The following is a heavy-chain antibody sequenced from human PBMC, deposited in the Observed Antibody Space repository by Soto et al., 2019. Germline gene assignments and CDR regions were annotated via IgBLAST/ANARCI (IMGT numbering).Heavy chain of an antibody. D-gene: IGHD5-12*01. J-gene: IGHJ3*01. V-gene: IGHV1-2*02. CDR2: INCDSGGT. Sequence: QVHLVQSGAEVKKPGTSVKVSCKTSGYTFSDYYIHWVRQAPGQGLEWMGRINCDSGGTTYPQKFQGRVTMTRVTCITTVYMDLSRLTSNDTAVYYCTRDLAGYEAFDVWGRGTLVAVSP. CDR1: GYTFSDYY. CDR3: TRDLAGYEAFDV.